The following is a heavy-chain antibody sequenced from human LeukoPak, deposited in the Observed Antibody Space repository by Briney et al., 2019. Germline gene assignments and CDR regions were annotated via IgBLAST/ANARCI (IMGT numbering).Heavy chain of an antibody. D-gene: IGHD3-3*01. CDR2: IGSSGRST. V-gene: IGHV3-48*03. CDR3: VRSPGDGVFGVVIRG. J-gene: IGHJ4*02. CDR1: GFSFSSYE. Sequence: GGSLRLSCAASGFSFSSYEMNWVRQAPGKGLEWVSYIGSSGRSTYYADSVKGRFTISRDNGKNSLYLQMNSLRAEDTAVYYCVRSPGDGVFGVVIRGGGQGTPVTVSS.